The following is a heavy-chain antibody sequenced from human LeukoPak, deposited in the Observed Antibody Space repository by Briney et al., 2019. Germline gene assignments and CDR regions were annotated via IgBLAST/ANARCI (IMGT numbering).Heavy chain of an antibody. CDR2: IYYSGST. J-gene: IGHJ4*02. CDR3: ARVHGYSGYDPTYYFDY. V-gene: IGHV4-39*07. Sequence: KPSETLSLTCTVSGGSISSSSYYWGWIRQPPGKGLEWIGSIYYSGSTYYNPSLKSRVTISVDTSKNQFSLKLSSVTAADTAVYYCARVHGYSGYDPTYYFDYWGQGTLVTVSS. CDR1: GGSISSSSYY. D-gene: IGHD5-12*01.